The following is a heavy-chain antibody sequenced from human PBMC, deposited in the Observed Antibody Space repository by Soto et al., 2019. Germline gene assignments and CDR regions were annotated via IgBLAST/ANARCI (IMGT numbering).Heavy chain of an antibody. V-gene: IGHV2-5*02. D-gene: IGHD1-1*01. J-gene: IGHJ4*02. CDR1: GFSLSTSGVG. Sequence: QIILKVSGPMLAKPTQTLTLTCAFSGFSLSTSGVGVGWIRQPPGKALERLALMYWDDDKRYRPSLQSRPTISKGASKGRVVLTMTNIDAVHTATYSLAHRLRRTNTTVTADGGVGFWGQGPLVTVSS. CDR2: MYWDDDK. CDR3: AHRLRRTNTTVTADGGVGF.